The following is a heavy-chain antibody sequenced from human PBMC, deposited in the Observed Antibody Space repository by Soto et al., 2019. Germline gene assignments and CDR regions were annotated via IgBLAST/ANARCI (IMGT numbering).Heavy chain of an antibody. J-gene: IGHJ6*02. CDR1: GYTLTELS. Sequence: QVQLVQSGAEVKKPGASVKVSCKVSGYTLTELSMHWVRQAPGKGLEWMGGFDPEDGETIYAQKFQGRVTMTEDTSTDTAYMELSSLRSEDTAVYYCATDSIAVAGQYYYYGMDVWGQGTTVTVSS. D-gene: IGHD6-19*01. V-gene: IGHV1-24*01. CDR3: ATDSIAVAGQYYYYGMDV. CDR2: FDPEDGET.